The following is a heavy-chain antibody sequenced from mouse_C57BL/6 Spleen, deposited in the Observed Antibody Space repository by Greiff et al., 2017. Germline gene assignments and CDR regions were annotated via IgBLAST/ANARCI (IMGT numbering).Heavy chain of an antibody. CDR2: ISSGGSYT. D-gene: IGHD1-1*01. CDR1: GFTFSSYG. Sequence: EVQRVESGGDLVKPGGSLKLSCAASGFTFSSYGMSWVRQTPDKRLEWVATISSGGSYTYYPDSVKGRFTISRDNAKNTLYLQMSSLKSEDTAMYYCARLYYGSDYAMDYWGQGTSVTVSS. V-gene: IGHV5-6*01. CDR3: ARLYYGSDYAMDY. J-gene: IGHJ4*01.